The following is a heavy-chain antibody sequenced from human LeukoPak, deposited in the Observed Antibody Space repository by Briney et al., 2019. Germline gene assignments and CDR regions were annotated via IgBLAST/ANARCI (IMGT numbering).Heavy chain of an antibody. CDR2: INHRGDT. Sequence: PSETLSLTRAVYGGSFSTYYWSWIRQSPGKGLEWIAEINHRGDTNYNPSVKSRVTISVDTSKNQFSLKVRSLTAADTAVYYCARGPTISETGYFDFWGQGTLVTVSS. J-gene: IGHJ4*03. CDR3: ARGPTISETGYFDF. CDR1: GGSFSTYY. D-gene: IGHD1-1*01. V-gene: IGHV4-34*01.